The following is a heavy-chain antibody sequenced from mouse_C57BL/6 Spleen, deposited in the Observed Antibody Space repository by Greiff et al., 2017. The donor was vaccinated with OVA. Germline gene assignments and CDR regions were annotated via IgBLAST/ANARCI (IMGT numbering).Heavy chain of an antibody. CDR2: INPNNGGT. Sequence: VQLQQSGPELVKPGASVTISCKASGYTFTDYYLNWVKQSHGKSLEWIRDINPNNGGTSYNQKFKGKATLTVDKSSSTAYMELRSLTSEDSAVYYCARSDYEYDGFAYWGQGTLVTVSA. D-gene: IGHD2-4*01. J-gene: IGHJ3*01. CDR3: ARSDYEYDGFAY. CDR1: GYTFTDYY. V-gene: IGHV1-26*01.